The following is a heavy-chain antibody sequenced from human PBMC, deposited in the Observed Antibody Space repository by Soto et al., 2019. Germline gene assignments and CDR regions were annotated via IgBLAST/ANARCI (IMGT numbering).Heavy chain of an antibody. Sequence: QVQLVQSGAEVKKPGSSVKVSCKASGNNFNNYFINWVRQVPGQGLEWMGGINPMLRITQYRQQFQGRITATADRSTGTSCMELSGLGSEDTAVYYCAGEAPPGSGIDYGMDVWGEGTTISVSS. V-gene: IGHV1-69*17. CDR1: GNNFNNYF. CDR3: AGEAPPGSGIDYGMDV. D-gene: IGHD3-10*01. J-gene: IGHJ6*04. CDR2: INPMLRIT.